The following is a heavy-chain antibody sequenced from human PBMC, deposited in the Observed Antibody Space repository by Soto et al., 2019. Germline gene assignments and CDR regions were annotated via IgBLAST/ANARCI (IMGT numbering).Heavy chain of an antibody. J-gene: IGHJ4*02. D-gene: IGHD3-22*01. Sequence: EVQLVESGGGLVKPGGSLRLSCAASGFTFSNAWMNWVRQAPGKGLEWVGRINSKTDGGTTDYAAPVKGRFTISRDDSKNTLYLQMNSLKTEDTAVYYCTTDYYYDSSGYYYGDYWGQGTLVTVSS. CDR3: TTDYYYDSSGYYYGDY. CDR1: GFTFSNAW. V-gene: IGHV3-15*07. CDR2: INSKTDGGTT.